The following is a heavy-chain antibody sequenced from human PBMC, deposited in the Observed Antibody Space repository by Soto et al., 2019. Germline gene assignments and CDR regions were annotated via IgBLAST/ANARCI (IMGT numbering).Heavy chain of an antibody. Sequence: GGSLRLSCAASGFTFSSYSMNWVRQAPGKGLEWVSYISSSSSTIYYADSVKGRFTISRDNAKNSLYLQMNSLRDEDTAVYYCARDNYGSGNYGMDVWGQGTTVTVSS. CDR3: ARDNYGSGNYGMDV. CDR2: ISSSSSTI. D-gene: IGHD3-10*01. CDR1: GFTFSSYS. J-gene: IGHJ6*02. V-gene: IGHV3-48*02.